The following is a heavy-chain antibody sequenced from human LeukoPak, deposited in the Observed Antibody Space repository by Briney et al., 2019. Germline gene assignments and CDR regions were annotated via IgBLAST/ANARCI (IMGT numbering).Heavy chain of an antibody. Sequence: GRSLRLSCAASGFTFDDYAMHWVRQAPGKGLEWVSGISWNSGSIGYADSVKGRFTISRDNAKNSLYLQMNSLRAEVTALYYCAKDANPNSSGYGMDVWGQGTTVTVSS. V-gene: IGHV3-9*01. J-gene: IGHJ6*02. D-gene: IGHD3-22*01. CDR1: GFTFDDYA. CDR2: ISWNSGSI. CDR3: AKDANPNSSGYGMDV.